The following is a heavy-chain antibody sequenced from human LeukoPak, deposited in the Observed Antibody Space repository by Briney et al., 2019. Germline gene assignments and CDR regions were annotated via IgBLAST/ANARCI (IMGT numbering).Heavy chain of an antibody. CDR2: IYYSWSS. J-gene: IGHJ6*03. CDR3: ARGNGDYRSIYYYMGV. Sequence: ASQTLSLTCTVSGCSINSGGSYWSWSRQHPGRGREWIVSIYYSWSSYYNPCLKSRFNLSLDTSKNQFSLELSSVTAADTAVYYCARGNGDYRSIYYYMGVWAKGTTVSVSS. CDR1: GCSINSGGSY. D-gene: IGHD4-11*01. V-gene: IGHV4-31*03.